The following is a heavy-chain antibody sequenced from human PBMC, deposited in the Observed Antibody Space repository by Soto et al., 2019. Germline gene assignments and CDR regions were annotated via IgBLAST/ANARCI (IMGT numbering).Heavy chain of an antibody. CDR1: GFTFSSYA. V-gene: IGHV3-30-3*01. D-gene: IGHD6-13*01. CDR3: ARDLSSWYNRFDY. Sequence: GGSLRLSCAASGFTFSSYAMHWVRQAPGKGLEWVAVISYDGSNKYYADSVKGRFTISKDNSKNTLYLQMNSLRAEDTAVYYCARDLSSWYNRFDYWGQGTLVTVSS. CDR2: ISYDGSNK. J-gene: IGHJ4*02.